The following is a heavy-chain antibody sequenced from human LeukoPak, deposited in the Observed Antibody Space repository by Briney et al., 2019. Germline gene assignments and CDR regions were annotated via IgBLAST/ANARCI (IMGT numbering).Heavy chain of an antibody. D-gene: IGHD3-10*01. CDR3: ARDRAEGTMVRGVINY. CDR2: ISSSSSYI. CDR1: GFTFSSYS. J-gene: IGHJ4*02. Sequence: GGSLRLSCAASGFTFSSYSMNWVRQAPGKGLEWVPSISSSSSYIYYADSVKGRFTISRDNAKNSLYLQMNSLRAEDTAVYYCARDRAEGTMVRGVINYWGQGTLVTVSS. V-gene: IGHV3-21*01.